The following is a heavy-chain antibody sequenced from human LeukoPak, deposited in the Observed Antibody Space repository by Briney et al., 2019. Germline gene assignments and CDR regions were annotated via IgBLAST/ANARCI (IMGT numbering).Heavy chain of an antibody. CDR2: IYYSGGT. J-gene: IGHJ4*02. D-gene: IGHD6-19*01. CDR3: ARRAWYSSGWYYDY. V-gene: IGHV4-59*08. Sequence: SETLSLTCTVSGGSISSYYWSWIRQPPGKGLEWIGYIYYSGGTNYNPSLKSRVTISVDTSKNQFSLKLSSVTAADTAVYYCARRAWYSSGWYYDYWGQGTLVTVSS. CDR1: GGSISSYY.